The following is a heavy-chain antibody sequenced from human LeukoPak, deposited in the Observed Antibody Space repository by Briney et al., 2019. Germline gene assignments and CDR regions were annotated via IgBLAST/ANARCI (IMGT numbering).Heavy chain of an antibody. CDR2: ISGSGGST. CDR3: AKGPRGSSWAKYVDY. D-gene: IGHD6-13*01. Sequence: GGSLRLSCAASGFTFSSYAMSWVRQAPGKGLEWVSAISGSGGSTYYADSVKGRFTISRDNSKNTLYLQMNSLRAEDTAVYYCAKGPRGSSWAKYVDYWGQGTLVTVSS. CDR1: GFTFSSYA. V-gene: IGHV3-23*01. J-gene: IGHJ4*02.